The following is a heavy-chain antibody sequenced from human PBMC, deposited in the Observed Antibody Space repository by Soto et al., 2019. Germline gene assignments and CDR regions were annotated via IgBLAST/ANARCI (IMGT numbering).Heavy chain of an antibody. CDR2: INPNSGGT. J-gene: IGHJ6*01. D-gene: IGHD3-9*01. V-gene: IGHV1-2*04. CDR1: RDTFTGYY. CDR3: GRQRLRAICPGYSYYYGMDV. Sequence: ASVKVSCKASRDTFTGYYMHWVRQAPGQGLEWMRWINPNSGGTNYAQKFQGWVTMTRDTSISTAYMELSRLRSDDTAVYYCGRQRLRAICPGYSYYYGMDVWRQGTMVTVSS.